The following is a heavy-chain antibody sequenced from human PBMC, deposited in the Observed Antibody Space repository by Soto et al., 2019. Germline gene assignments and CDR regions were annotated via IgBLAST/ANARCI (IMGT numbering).Heavy chain of an antibody. J-gene: IGHJ4*02. V-gene: IGHV4-61*01. CDR1: GGCCKGGIYS. Sequence: KPSETLSLSCTVSGGCCKGGIYSWSWIRHPPGKGLEWIGYVYHTGMTSYNPSLKSRVSISMDTSKNQFSLNLDSVTAADTAAYFCARDFAYFDSWGQGTLVTVSS. CDR2: VYHTGMT. CDR3: ARDFAYFDS. D-gene: IGHD3-3*01.